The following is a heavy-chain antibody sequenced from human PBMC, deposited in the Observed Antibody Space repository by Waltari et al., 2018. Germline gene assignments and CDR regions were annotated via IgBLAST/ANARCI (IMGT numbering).Heavy chain of an antibody. V-gene: IGHV5-51*01. CDR2: IYPGDSDT. CDR1: GYSFTSYW. D-gene: IGHD6-6*01. Sequence: EVQLVQSGAEVKKPGESLKISCQGSGYSFTSYWIGWVRQMPGKGLEWMGIIYPGDSDTRDSPSFQGQVTISADKSISTAYLQWSSLRASDTAMYYCARLAMYSTSFDAFDIWGQGTMVTVSS. J-gene: IGHJ3*02. CDR3: ARLAMYSTSFDAFDI.